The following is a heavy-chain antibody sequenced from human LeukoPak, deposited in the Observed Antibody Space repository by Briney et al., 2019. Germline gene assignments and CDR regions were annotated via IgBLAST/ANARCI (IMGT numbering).Heavy chain of an antibody. CDR3: ARGRTSIAVASTGIYYYYGMDV. D-gene: IGHD6-19*01. CDR1: GGSVSSGSYY. V-gene: IGHV4-61*01. Sequence: SETLSLTCTVSGGSVSSGSYYWSWIRQPPGKGLEWIGYIYYSGSTNYNPSLKSRVTISVDTSKNQFSLKLSSVTAADTAVYYCARGRTSIAVASTGIYYYYGMDVWGQGTTVTVSS. J-gene: IGHJ6*02. CDR2: IYYSGST.